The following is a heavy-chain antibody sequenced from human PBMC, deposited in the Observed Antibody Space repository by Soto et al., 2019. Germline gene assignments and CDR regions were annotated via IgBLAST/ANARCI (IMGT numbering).Heavy chain of an antibody. Sequence: SVKVSCKASGGTFSSYAISWVRQAPGQGLEWMGGIIPIFGTANYAQKFQGRVTITADKSTSTAYMELSSLRSEDTAVYYCARGGTIFGVVDNYGMDVWGQGTTVTVS. CDR2: IIPIFGTA. D-gene: IGHD3-3*01. CDR3: ARGGTIFGVVDNYGMDV. CDR1: GGTFSSYA. J-gene: IGHJ6*02. V-gene: IGHV1-69*06.